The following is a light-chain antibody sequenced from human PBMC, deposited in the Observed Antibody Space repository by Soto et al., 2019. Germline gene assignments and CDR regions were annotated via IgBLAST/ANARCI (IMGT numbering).Light chain of an antibody. Sequence: EIVLTQSPATLSLSPGERATLSCRATQSVSNYLAWYQQKAGQAPRLLIYGSSNRATGVPARFSGSGSGTDFTLPISSLEPEDFAVYYCQQRSNGLTFGGGTKVEIK. J-gene: IGKJ4*01. CDR2: GSS. CDR1: QSVSNY. V-gene: IGKV3-11*01. CDR3: QQRSNGLT.